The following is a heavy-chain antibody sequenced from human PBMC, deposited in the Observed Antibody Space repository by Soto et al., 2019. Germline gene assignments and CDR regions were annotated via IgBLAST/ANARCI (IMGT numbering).Heavy chain of an antibody. V-gene: IGHV3-23*01. CDR3: AKDPHS. CDR2: ISGSAYST. J-gene: IGHJ4*02. CDR1: GFTFSSHA. Sequence: EVDLLESGGGLVQPGGSVRLSCTASGFTFSSHAMSWVRQAPGKGLEWASGISGSAYSTYYADSVEGRFTISRDNSKSTLYLQINSLSADDTAVNYCAKDPHSWGQGTQVTVSS.